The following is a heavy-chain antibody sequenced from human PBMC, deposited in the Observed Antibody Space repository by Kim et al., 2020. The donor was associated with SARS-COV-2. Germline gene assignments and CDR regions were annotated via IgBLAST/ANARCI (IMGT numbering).Heavy chain of an antibody. V-gene: IGHV3-33*01. Sequence: GGSLRLSCAASGFTFSSYGMHWVRQAPGKGLEWVAVIWYDGSNKYYADSVKGRFTISRDNSKNTLYLQMNSLRAEDTAVYYCARDLLVFSYYGSGSYYPVLCVNFDYWGQGTLVTVSS. J-gene: IGHJ4*02. CDR3: ARDLLVFSYYGSGSYYPVLCVNFDY. D-gene: IGHD3-10*01. CDR2: IWYDGSNK. CDR1: GFTFSSYG.